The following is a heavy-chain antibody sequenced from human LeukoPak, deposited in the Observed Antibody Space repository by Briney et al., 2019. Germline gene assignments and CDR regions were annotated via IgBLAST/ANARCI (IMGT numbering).Heavy chain of an antibody. Sequence: SVTVSCKPSGGTFGSYAISWVRQAPGQGLEWVGGIIPLFGAPLYAQKFQGRVTITADERTSTVYMDLSSLRSDDTAVYYCARDEEKAAGSLWGQGTPVIVSS. V-gene: IGHV1-69*13. CDR2: IIPLFGAP. D-gene: IGHD6-13*01. J-gene: IGHJ4*02. CDR1: GGTFGSYA. CDR3: ARDEEKAAGSL.